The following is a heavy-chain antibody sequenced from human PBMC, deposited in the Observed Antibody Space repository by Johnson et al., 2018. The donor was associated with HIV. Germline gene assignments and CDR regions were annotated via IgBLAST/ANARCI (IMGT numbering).Heavy chain of an antibody. CDR1: GFTFSDYY. J-gene: IGHJ3*02. CDR2: ISSSGSTI. V-gene: IGHV3-11*04. Sequence: QVQLVESGGGLVKPGGSLRLSCAASGFTFSDYYMSWIRQAPGKGLEWVSYISSSGSTIYYADSVKGRFTISRDNSKNTLFLQMNSLRAEDTSVYYCARGTFYYDSSTGSDAFDIWGQGTMVTVSS. D-gene: IGHD3-22*01. CDR3: ARGTFYYDSSTGSDAFDI.